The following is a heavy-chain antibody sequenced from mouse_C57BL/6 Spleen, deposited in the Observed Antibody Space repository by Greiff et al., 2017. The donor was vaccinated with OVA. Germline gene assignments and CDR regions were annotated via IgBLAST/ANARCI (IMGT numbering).Heavy chain of an antibody. V-gene: IGHV8-8*01. CDR2: IWWDDDK. Sequence: QVTLKESGPGILQPSQTLSLTCSFSGFSLSTFGMGVGWIRQPSGKGLEWLAHIWWDDDKYYNPALKRRLTISKDTSKNQVFLKIANVDTADTATYYCARIGLYDGYSSYAMDYWGQGTSVTVSS. CDR1: GFSLSTFGMG. CDR3: ARIGLYDGYSSYAMDY. D-gene: IGHD2-3*01. J-gene: IGHJ4*01.